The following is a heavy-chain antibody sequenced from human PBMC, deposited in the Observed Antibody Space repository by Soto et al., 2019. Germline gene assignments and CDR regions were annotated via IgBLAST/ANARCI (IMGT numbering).Heavy chain of an antibody. D-gene: IGHD3-3*01. CDR2: ISWNSGSI. CDR3: AKDIGFLESYRFDP. Sequence: EVQLVESGGGLVQPGRSLRLSCAASGFTFDDYAMHWVRQAPGKGLEWDSGISWNSGSIGYADPVKGRFTISRDNAKNSLYLQMNSLRAEDTALYYCAKDIGFLESYRFDPWGQGTLVTVSS. CDR1: GFTFDDYA. J-gene: IGHJ5*02. V-gene: IGHV3-9*01.